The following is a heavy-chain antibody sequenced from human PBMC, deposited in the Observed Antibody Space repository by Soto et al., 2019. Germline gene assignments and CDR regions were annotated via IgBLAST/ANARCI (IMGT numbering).Heavy chain of an antibody. J-gene: IGHJ4*02. CDR1: GFTFSSYA. V-gene: IGHV3-30-3*01. CDR3: ARDFTVTPSPLGY. CDR2: ISYDGSNK. Sequence: PGGSLRLSCAASGFTFSSYAMHWVRQAPGKGLEWVAVISYDGSNKYYADSVKGRFTISRDNSKNTLYLQMNSLRAEDTAVYYCARDFTVTPSPLGYWGQGTLVTVSS. D-gene: IGHD4-17*01.